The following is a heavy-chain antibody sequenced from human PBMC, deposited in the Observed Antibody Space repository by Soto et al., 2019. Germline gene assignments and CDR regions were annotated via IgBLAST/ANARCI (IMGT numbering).Heavy chain of an antibody. CDR2: INPNSGGT. J-gene: IGHJ6*02. Sequence: ASVKVSCKASGYTFTGYYMHWVRQAPGQGLEWMGWINPNSGGTNYAQKFQGRVTMTRDTSISTAYMELSRLRSDDTAVYYCARGWGIVVVVAAMVYGMDVWGQGTTVTVS. D-gene: IGHD2-15*01. V-gene: IGHV1-2*02. CDR1: GYTFTGYY. CDR3: ARGWGIVVVVAAMVYGMDV.